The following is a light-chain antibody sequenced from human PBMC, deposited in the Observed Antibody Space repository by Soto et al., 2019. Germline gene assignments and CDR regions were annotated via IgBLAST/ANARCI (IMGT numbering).Light chain of an antibody. CDR3: QQYNTYST. V-gene: IGKV1-5*01. CDR1: RDIGTW. Sequence: DIQMTQSPSSLSASVGDRVTITCRASRDIGTWLAWYQQKPGKAPNLLIYAASSLESGVPSRFSGNGSGTEFTLTISSLQPDDFATYYCQQYNTYSTFGQGTRLEIK. CDR2: AAS. J-gene: IGKJ5*01.